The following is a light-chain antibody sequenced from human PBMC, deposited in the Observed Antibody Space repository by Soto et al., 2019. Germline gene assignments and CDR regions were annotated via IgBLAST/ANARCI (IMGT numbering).Light chain of an antibody. CDR2: WAS. CDR3: QQYYTTLS. V-gene: IGKV4-1*01. J-gene: IGKJ4*01. Sequence: DIVMTQSPDSLAVSLGERATINCKSSQSVLYNSDNKNYLAWYQQKPGQPPKLLIYWASTRDSGVPARFSGSGSVADFTLTISSLQAEDVAVYYCQQYYTTLSFGGGTKVEIK. CDR1: QSVLYNSDNKNY.